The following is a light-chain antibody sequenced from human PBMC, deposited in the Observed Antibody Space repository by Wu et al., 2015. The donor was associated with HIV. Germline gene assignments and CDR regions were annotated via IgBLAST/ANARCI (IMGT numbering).Light chain of an antibody. CDR3: HQYGTPPGT. CDR2: DAS. J-gene: IGKJ1*01. V-gene: IGKV3-15*01. Sequence: SVSTWEKVTLSCRASQRLNSNLAWYQQKPGQAPRLLMYDASTRATGVPARFSGSGSIVEFTLTISSLVPEDFGVYYCHQYGTPPGTFGQGTKVEIK. CDR1: QRLNSN.